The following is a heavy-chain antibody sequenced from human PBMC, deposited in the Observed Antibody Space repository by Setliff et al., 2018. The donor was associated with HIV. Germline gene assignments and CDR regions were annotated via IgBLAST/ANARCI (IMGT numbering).Heavy chain of an antibody. Sequence: ASVKVSCKASGYTFTNYDINWVRQSPGQGLEWLGWMNPNSGRANYAQKFHGRLTITADDSTRTVYMELSSLTSDDTAIYYCARGRLSWSPDFWGQGTLVTVSS. V-gene: IGHV1-8*03. CDR1: GYTFTNYD. CDR3: ARGRLSWSPDF. CDR2: MNPNSGRA. J-gene: IGHJ4*02.